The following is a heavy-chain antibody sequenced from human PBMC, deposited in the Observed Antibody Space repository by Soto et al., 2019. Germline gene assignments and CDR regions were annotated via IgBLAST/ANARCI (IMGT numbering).Heavy chain of an antibody. Sequence: SVKVSCKASGFAFTSSAVQWVRQARGQRLEWIGWIVVGSGNTNYAQKFQERVTITRDMSTSTAYMELSSLRSEDTAVYYCAASYDSSGYPFGWGQGTLVTVPQ. J-gene: IGHJ4*02. CDR3: AASYDSSGYPFG. CDR2: IVVGSGNT. CDR1: GFAFTSSA. V-gene: IGHV1-58*01. D-gene: IGHD3-22*01.